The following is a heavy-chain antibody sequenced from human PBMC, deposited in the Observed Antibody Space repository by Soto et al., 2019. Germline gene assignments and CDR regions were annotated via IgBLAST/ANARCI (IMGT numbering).Heavy chain of an antibody. Sequence: ASVKVSCKASGGTFSSYAISWVRQAPGQGLEWMGGIIPIFGTANYAQKFQGRVTITADESTSTAYMELSSLRSEDTAVYYCARGLGIAARDPFDIWGKGTMVTVSS. D-gene: IGHD6-13*01. CDR1: GGTFSSYA. CDR2: IIPIFGTA. J-gene: IGHJ3*02. V-gene: IGHV1-69*13. CDR3: ARGLGIAARDPFDI.